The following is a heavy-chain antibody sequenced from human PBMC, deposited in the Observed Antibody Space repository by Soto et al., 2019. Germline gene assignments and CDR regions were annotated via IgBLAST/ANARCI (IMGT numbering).Heavy chain of an antibody. CDR1: GFTFSSYA. D-gene: IGHD2-2*01. CDR2: ISGSGGST. V-gene: IGHV3-23*01. J-gene: IGHJ6*02. CDR3: AKDHPSQLYGMDV. Sequence: LRLSCAASGFTFSSYAMSLVRQAPGNGLEWVSAISGSGGSTYYADSVKGRFTISRDNSKNTLYLQMNSLRAEDTAVYYCAKDHPSQLYGMDVWGQGTTVTVSS.